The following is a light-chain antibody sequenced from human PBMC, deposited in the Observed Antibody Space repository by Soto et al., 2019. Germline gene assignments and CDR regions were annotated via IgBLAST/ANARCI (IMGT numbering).Light chain of an antibody. Sequence: QSVLTQPASVSGSPGQSITISCTGTSSDVGAYNYVSWYQQHPGKAPKLMIYDVTKRPSGVPDRFSGSKSGNTASLTVSGLQAEDEADYYCRSYAGRSNSLVFGGGTKLTVL. CDR3: RSYAGRSNSLV. CDR1: SSDVGAYNY. CDR2: DVT. V-gene: IGLV2-8*01. J-gene: IGLJ2*01.